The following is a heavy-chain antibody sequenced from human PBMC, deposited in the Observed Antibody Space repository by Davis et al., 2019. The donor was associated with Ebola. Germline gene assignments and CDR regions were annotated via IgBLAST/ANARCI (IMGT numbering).Heavy chain of an antibody. J-gene: IGHJ5*02. CDR3: AKGLYCSSTTCHEGGWFGP. V-gene: IGHV3-23*01. D-gene: IGHD2-2*01. CDR2: VSGSGGST. Sequence: PGGSLRLSCAASGFTFTNYAMSWVRQAPGKGLEWVSSVSGSGGSTYDTDSVKGRFTISRDNSKNPLYLQMDSLRAEDTAVYYCAKGLYCSSTTCHEGGWFGPWGQGTLVTVSS. CDR1: GFTFTNYA.